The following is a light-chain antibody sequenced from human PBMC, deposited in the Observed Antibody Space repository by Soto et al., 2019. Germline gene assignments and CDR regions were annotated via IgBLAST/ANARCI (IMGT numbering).Light chain of an antibody. CDR3: MQTLQQPSWT. Sequence: DSVMPQSPLSLTVTPGEPASISCKSSQSLLHSNGYHSVDWYLQKPWQSPQLLIYLSSTRASGVPARFRGRASGTDFSLKISGVEADDVGVYYCMQTLQQPSWTFGQETKVNVK. V-gene: IGKV2-28*01. CDR1: QSLLHSNGYHS. J-gene: IGKJ1*01. CDR2: LSS.